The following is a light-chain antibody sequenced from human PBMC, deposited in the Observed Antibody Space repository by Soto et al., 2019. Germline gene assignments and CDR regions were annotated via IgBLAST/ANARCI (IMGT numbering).Light chain of an antibody. V-gene: IGKV3-20*01. CDR1: QSVSSY. CDR3: QQYGSSGT. CDR2: DAS. J-gene: IGKJ1*01. Sequence: EIVLTQSAATLSLSPWERATLSCRASQSVSSYLAWYQQKPGQAPRLLIYDASNRATGIPDRFSGSGSGTDFTLTISRLEPEDFAVYYCQQYGSSGTFGQGTKVDI.